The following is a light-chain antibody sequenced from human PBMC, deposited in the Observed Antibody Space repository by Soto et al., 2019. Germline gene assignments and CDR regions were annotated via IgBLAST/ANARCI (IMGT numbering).Light chain of an antibody. J-gene: IGKJ1*01. CDR3: MQPLHTPPWT. CDR1: QSLLHNNGYNY. Sequence: DVVMTQSPLSLPVTPGEPASISCRSNQSLLHNNGYNYLDWYLQKPGQSPQLLIYMVSYRASGVPDRFSGSRSGTDFTLTISRVEAEDVGIYYCMQPLHTPPWTFGQGTKVDIK. CDR2: MVS. V-gene: IGKV2-28*01.